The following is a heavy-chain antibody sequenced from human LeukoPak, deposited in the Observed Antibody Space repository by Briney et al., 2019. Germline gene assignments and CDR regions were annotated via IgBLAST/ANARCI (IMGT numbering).Heavy chain of an antibody. CDR1: GGSISSYY. Sequence: PSETPSLTCTVSGGSISSYYWSWIRQPPGKGLEWIGYIYYSGSTNYNPSLKSRVTISVDTSKNQFSLKLSSVTAADTAVYYCARNRPERHENYYYYYYMDVWGKGTTVTVSS. CDR2: IYYSGST. D-gene: IGHD2/OR15-2a*01. CDR3: ARNRPERHENYYYYYYMDV. J-gene: IGHJ6*03. V-gene: IGHV4-59*01.